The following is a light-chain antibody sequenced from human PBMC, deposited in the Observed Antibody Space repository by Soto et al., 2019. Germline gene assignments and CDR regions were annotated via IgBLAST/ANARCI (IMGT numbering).Light chain of an antibody. V-gene: IGLV2-23*01. CDR1: SSDVGTYNL. J-gene: IGLJ1*01. CDR2: EDT. Sequence: QSALTQPASVSGSVGQSITISCTGTSSDVGTYNLVSWYLHHPGKAPKLLIFEDTRRPSGVSDRFSGSRSGNTASLTVSGLQAEDETYYYCCSYAGSSSYVFGTGTNLTVL. CDR3: CSYAGSSSYV.